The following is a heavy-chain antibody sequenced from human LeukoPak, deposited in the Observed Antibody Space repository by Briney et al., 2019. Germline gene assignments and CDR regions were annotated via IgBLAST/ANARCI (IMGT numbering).Heavy chain of an antibody. CDR1: GFTFSSYE. CDR3: ARAVTWIDP. Sequence: GGSLRLSCAASGFTFSSYEMNWVRQAPGKGLEWVSYISSSSSYIYYADSVKGRFTISRDNAKNSLYLQMNGLRAEDTAVYYCARAVTWIDPWGQGTLVTVSS. V-gene: IGHV3-21*05. J-gene: IGHJ5*02. CDR2: ISSSSSYI.